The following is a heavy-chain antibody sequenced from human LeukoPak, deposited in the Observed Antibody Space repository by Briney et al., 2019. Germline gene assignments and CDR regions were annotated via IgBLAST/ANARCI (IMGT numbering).Heavy chain of an antibody. J-gene: IGHJ6*02. V-gene: IGHV4-34*01. CDR3: ARGTVAYYYYYYGMDV. CDR1: GGSFSGYY. CDR2: INHSGST. D-gene: IGHD4-23*01. Sequence: SETLSLTCAVYGGSFSGYYWSWIRQPPGKALEWIGEINHSGSTNYNPSLKSRVTISVDTSKNQFSLKLSSVTAADTAVYYCARGTVAYYYYYYGMDVWGQGTTVTVSS.